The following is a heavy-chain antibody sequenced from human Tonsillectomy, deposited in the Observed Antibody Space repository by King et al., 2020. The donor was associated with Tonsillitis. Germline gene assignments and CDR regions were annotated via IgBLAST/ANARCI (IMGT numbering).Heavy chain of an antibody. CDR3: VRHIAYDFGSGSPAADY. CDR2: IYHTGNT. D-gene: IGHD3-10*01. Sequence: QLQESGPGLVRPSETLPLTCTVSGGSISGSSFYWGWIRQPPGRGPEWIVNIYHTGNTYYNPSLKSRVSMSVDTSKNQFSLKLSSVTAADTAVYYCVRHIAYDFGSGSPAADYWGQGTLVTVSS. V-gene: IGHV4-39*01. J-gene: IGHJ4*02. CDR1: GGSISGSSFY.